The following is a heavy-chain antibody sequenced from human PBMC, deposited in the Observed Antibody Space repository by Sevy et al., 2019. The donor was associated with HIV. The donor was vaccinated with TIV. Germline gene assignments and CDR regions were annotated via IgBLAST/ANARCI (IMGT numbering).Heavy chain of an antibody. CDR2: IYYSGST. CDR1: GGSISSYY. D-gene: IGHD1-26*01. V-gene: IGHV4-59*13. Sequence: SETLSLTCTVSGGSISSYYWSWIRQPPGKGLEWIGYIYYSGSTNYNPSLKSRVTISVDTSKNQFSLKLSSVTAAHTAVYYCARDRIVGATSFYYYYYGMDVWGQGTTVTV. CDR3: ARDRIVGATSFYYYYYGMDV. J-gene: IGHJ6*02.